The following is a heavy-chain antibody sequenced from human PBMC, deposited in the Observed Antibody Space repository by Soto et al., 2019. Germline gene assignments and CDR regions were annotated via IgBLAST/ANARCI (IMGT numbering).Heavy chain of an antibody. V-gene: IGHV3-23*01. D-gene: IGHD4-17*01. CDR1: GFTFSSYA. CDR3: AKDYGNFWDPLDY. J-gene: IGHJ4*02. CDR2: ITGSGDNR. Sequence: EIQLLESGGGLVQPGGSLRLSCAASGFTFSSYAMSWVRQAPGKGLEWVSGITGSGDNRYYADSVKGRFTISRDNSKSTLYLQMNSLRVEYTAVFYCAKDYGNFWDPLDYWGQGTLVTVSS.